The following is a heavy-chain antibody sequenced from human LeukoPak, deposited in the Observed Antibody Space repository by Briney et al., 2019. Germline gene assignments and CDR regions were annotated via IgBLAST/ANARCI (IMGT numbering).Heavy chain of an antibody. CDR2: MNPNSGNT. D-gene: IGHD3-3*01. CDR3: ARLVFVRTIFGPLKRWFDP. V-gene: IGHV1-8*01. J-gene: IGHJ5*02. Sequence: ASVKVSCKASGYTFTSYDINWVRQATGQGLEWMGWMNPNSGNTGYAQKFQGRVTMTRNTSISTAYMELSSLRSEDTAVYYCARLVFVRTIFGPLKRWFDPWGQGTLVTVSS. CDR1: GYTFTSYD.